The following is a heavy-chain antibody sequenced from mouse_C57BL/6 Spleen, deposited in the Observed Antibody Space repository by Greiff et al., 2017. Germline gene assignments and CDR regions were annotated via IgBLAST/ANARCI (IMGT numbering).Heavy chain of an antibody. J-gene: IGHJ3*01. CDR2: IYPGSGNT. Sequence: QVQLQQSGAELVRPGASVKLSCKASGYTFTDYYINWVKQRPGQGLEWIARIYPGSGNTYYNEKFKGKATLTAEKSSSTAYMQLSSLTSEDSAVYFCAREVLLREGFAYWGQGTLVTVSA. CDR3: AREVLLREGFAY. CDR1: GYTFTDYY. V-gene: IGHV1-76*01. D-gene: IGHD1-1*01.